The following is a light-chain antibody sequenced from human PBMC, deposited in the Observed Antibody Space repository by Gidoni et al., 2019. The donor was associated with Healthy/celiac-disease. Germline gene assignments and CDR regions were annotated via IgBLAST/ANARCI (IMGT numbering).Light chain of an antibody. CDR3: QQRSNWPPWT. CDR1: QSVSSY. CDR2: DAS. V-gene: IGKV3-11*01. Sequence: EIVLTQSPATLFLSPGERATLSRRASQSVSSYLAWYQQKPGQAPRLLIYDASNRATGIPARFSGSGSGTDFTLTISSLEPEDFAVYYCQQRSNWPPWTFGQGTKVEIK. J-gene: IGKJ1*01.